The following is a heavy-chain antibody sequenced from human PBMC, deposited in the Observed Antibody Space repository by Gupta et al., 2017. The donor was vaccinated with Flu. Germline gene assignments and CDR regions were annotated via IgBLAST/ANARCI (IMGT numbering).Heavy chain of an antibody. CDR3: ARDKGPIAARPKFWFDP. CDR1: GFTFSSYR. J-gene: IGHJ5*02. Sequence: EVQLVESGGGLVKPGGSLRPSCAASGFTFSSYRINWVRQAPGKGLEWVSSISSSSSYIYYADSVKGRFTISRDNAKNSLYLQMNSLRAEDTAVYYCARDKGPIAARPKFWFDPWGQGTLVTVSS. CDR2: ISSSSSYI. V-gene: IGHV3-21*01. D-gene: IGHD6-6*01.